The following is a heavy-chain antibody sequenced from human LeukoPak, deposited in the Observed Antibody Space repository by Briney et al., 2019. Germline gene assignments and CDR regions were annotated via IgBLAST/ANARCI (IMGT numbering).Heavy chain of an antibody. V-gene: IGHV3-30-3*01. J-gene: IGHJ4*02. D-gene: IGHD3-22*01. CDR2: LSYDGSKK. Sequence: GGSLRLSCAASGFTFSYYAMHWVRQAPGKGLEWVSVLSYDGSKKYYADSVKGRFTISRDNSKNTLYLQMNRLRGEDTAVYYCARDRERYDSGGYSSFFDHWGQGTQVTVSS. CDR3: ARDRERYDSGGYSSFFDH. CDR1: GFTFSYYA.